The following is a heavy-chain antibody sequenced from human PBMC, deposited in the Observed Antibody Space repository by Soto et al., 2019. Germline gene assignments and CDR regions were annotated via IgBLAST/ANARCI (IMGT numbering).Heavy chain of an antibody. CDR3: ASRIAAAGRRYYYGMDV. V-gene: IGHV3-48*03. CDR2: ISSSGSTI. CDR1: GFTFSSYE. J-gene: IGHJ6*02. D-gene: IGHD6-13*01. Sequence: GGSLRLSCAASGFTFSSYETNWVRQAPGKGLEWVSYISSSGSTIYYADSVKGRFTISRDNAKNSLYLQMNSLRAEDTAVYYCASRIAAAGRRYYYGMDVWGQGTTVTVSS.